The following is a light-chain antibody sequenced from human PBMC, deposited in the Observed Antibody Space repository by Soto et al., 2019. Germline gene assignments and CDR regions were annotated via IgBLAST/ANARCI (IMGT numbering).Light chain of an antibody. Sequence: DIQMTQSPSSLSASVGDRVTITCRASQSISNYLNWYQQKPGKAPKLLIYAASSLQSGGPSSLRGSGSGTDFTLTIWSLQPEDFATDYCEQSYNTPFTCSTFGQVTKVEIK. CDR3: EQSYNTPFTCST. CDR1: QSISNY. V-gene: IGKV1-39*01. CDR2: AAS. J-gene: IGKJ1*01.